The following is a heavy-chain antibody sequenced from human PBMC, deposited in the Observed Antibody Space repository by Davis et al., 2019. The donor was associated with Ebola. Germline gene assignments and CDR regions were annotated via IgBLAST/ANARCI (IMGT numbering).Heavy chain of an antibody. J-gene: IGHJ6*04. V-gene: IGHV1-2*06. CDR1: GDTFIGYS. CDR3: ATLWFGELLGMDV. D-gene: IGHD3-10*01. Sequence: AASVKVSCKASGDTFIGYSMHWVRQAPGQGLEWMGRINIDNGDTNYAQKFQGRVTMTRDTSINTAYMDLSRLRSDDTAVYYCATLWFGELLGMDVWGKETTVTVSS. CDR2: INIDNGDT.